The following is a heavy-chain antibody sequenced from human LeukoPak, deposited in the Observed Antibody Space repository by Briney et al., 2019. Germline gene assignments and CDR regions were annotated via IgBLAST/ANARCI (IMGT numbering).Heavy chain of an antibody. CDR2: FDPEDGET. CDR1: GYTLTELS. D-gene: IGHD6-13*01. V-gene: IGHV1-24*01. CDR3: ATSGPSPTAGTRYFQH. Sequence: ASVKVSCRVSGYTLTELSMHWVRQAPGKGLEWMGGFDPEDGETIYAQKFQCRVTMTEDTSTDTAYMELSSLRSEDTAVYYCATSGPSPTAGTRYFQHWGQGTLVTVSS. J-gene: IGHJ1*01.